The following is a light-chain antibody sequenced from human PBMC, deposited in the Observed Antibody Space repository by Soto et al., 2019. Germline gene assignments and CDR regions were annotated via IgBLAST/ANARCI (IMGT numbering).Light chain of an antibody. CDR3: QQYGTSRWT. J-gene: IGKJ1*01. V-gene: IGKV3-20*01. CDR2: AIS. CDR1: QSVSSN. Sequence: EVLLTQSPATLSVSQGERAALSCRASQSVSSNLAWYQKKPGQAPRLLIYAISTRAAGIPDRFSASGSGTDFTLTISRLEPEDFAMYYCQQYGTSRWTFAQGTKVDIK.